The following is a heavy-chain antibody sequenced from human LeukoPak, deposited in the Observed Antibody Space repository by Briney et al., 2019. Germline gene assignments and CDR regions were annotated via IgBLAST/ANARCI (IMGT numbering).Heavy chain of an antibody. CDR2: INSGGSGT. V-gene: IGHV3-74*01. Sequence: PGGSLRLSCAASGFNFASNWMHWVRQTPGKGLMWVSRINSGGSGTSYADSVEGRFTISRDNAKNSLYLQMDSLRVEDTAVYYCAKGKRYPDYWGQGTLVTVSS. CDR3: AKGKRYPDY. D-gene: IGHD1-1*01. CDR1: GFNFASNW. J-gene: IGHJ4*02.